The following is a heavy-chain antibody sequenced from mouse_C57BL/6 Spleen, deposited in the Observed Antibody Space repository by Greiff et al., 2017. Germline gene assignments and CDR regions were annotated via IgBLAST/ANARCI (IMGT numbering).Heavy chain of an antibody. J-gene: IGHJ1*03. CDR3: AREAGSPHWYFDV. V-gene: IGHV1-64*01. Sequence: QVQLQQPGAELVKPGASVKLSCKASGYTFTSYWMHWVKQRPGQGLEWIGMIHPNSGSTNYNEKFKSKATLTVDKSSSTAYMQLSSLTSEDSAVYYCAREAGSPHWYFDVWGTGTTVTVSS. CDR1: GYTFTSYW. CDR2: IHPNSGST.